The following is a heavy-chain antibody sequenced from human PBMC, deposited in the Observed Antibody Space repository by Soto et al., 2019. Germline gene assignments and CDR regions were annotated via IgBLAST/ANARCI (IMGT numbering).Heavy chain of an antibody. D-gene: IGHD4-17*01. V-gene: IGHV3-33*01. CDR2: IWYDGSNK. J-gene: IGHJ3*02. CDR1: GFTFSSYG. Sequence: GGSLRLSCAASGFTFSSYGMHWVRQAPGKGLEWVAVIWYDGSNKYYADSVKGRFTISRDNSKNTLYLQMNSLRAEDTAVYYCARDSDYGGNGDAFDIWGQGTMVTVSS. CDR3: ARDSDYGGNGDAFDI.